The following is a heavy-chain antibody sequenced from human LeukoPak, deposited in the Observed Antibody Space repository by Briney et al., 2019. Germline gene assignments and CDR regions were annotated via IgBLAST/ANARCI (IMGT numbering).Heavy chain of an antibody. CDR3: ARVVAARRWFDP. J-gene: IGHJ5*02. CDR1: GGSFSGYY. Sequence: SETLSLTYAVYGGSFSGYYWSWIRQPPGKGLEWIGEINHSGSTNYNPSLKSRVTISVDTSKNQFSLKLSSVTAADTAVYYCARVVAARRWFDPWGQGTLVTVSS. CDR2: INHSGST. D-gene: IGHD6-19*01. V-gene: IGHV4-34*01.